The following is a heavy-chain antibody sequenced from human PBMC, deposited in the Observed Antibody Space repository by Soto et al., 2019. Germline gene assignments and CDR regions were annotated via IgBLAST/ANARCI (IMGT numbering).Heavy chain of an antibody. J-gene: IGHJ4*02. CDR3: ARQSAGTIFDY. D-gene: IGHD1-26*01. CDR2: IYYSGST. CDR1: GGSISSSSYY. V-gene: IGHV4-39*01. Sequence: QLQLQESGPGLVKPSETLSVTCTVSGGSISSSSYYWGWIRQPPGKVLEWIGNIYYSGSTYYNPSLKIRVTISIDTSKNQFSLKLRSVTAADTALYCCARQSAGTIFDYWGQCFHVTVSS.